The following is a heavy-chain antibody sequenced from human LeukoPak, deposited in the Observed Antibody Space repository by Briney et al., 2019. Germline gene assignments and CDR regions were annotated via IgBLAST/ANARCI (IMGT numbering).Heavy chain of an antibody. J-gene: IGHJ3*02. D-gene: IGHD5-24*01. CDR2: IFYSGTT. CDR3: ARRMATISDTFDI. CDR1: GDSMRNNF. V-gene: IGHV4-59*01. Sequence: SETLSLTCTVSGDSMRNNFWNWIRQPPGKGLELIAQIFYSGTTNYSSSLKRRVTISLDTSKNQFSMKLTSVTAADTAVYYCARRMATISDTFDIWGQGTMVTVSS.